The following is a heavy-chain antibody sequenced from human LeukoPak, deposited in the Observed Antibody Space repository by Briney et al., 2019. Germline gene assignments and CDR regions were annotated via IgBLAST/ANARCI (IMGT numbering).Heavy chain of an antibody. D-gene: IGHD3-16*01. CDR3: ARRGLNRQNFDY. Sequence: SETLSLTCTVSDDSINNNYWSWIRQPPGKELECIGYIHYSGSTNYNPSLKSRVTISIDTSKNQFSLKLNSVTAADTAVYYCARRGLNRQNFDYWGQGTLVAVSS. V-gene: IGHV4-59*08. J-gene: IGHJ4*02. CDR2: IHYSGST. CDR1: DDSINNNY.